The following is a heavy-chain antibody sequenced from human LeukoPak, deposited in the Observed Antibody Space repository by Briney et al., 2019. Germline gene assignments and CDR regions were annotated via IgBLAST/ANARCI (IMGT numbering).Heavy chain of an antibody. CDR2: IYHSGST. Sequence: PSETLSLTCTVSGYSISSGYYWGWIRQPPGKGLEWIGSIYHSGSTYYNPSLKSRVTISVDTSKNQFSLKLSPVTAADTAVYYCARDRYSSSWTPWYYYGMDVWGQGTTVTVSS. V-gene: IGHV4-38-2*02. CDR3: ARDRYSSSWTPWYYYGMDV. J-gene: IGHJ6*02. CDR1: GYSISSGYY. D-gene: IGHD6-13*01.